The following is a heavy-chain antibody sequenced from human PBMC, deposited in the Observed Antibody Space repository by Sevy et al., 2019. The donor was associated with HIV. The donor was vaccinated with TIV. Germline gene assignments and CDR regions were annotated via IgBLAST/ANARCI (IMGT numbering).Heavy chain of an antibody. CDR3: ARAVLEISTWRSDY. Sequence: GGSLRLSCAASGFTFSSYRMTWVRQAPGKGLEWVSCISSTGDYINYADSVKGRFTISRDNAKNLLYLQMDSLRAEDTAVYYCARAVLEISTWRSDYWGQGTLVTVSS. D-gene: IGHD1-1*01. V-gene: IGHV3-21*01. CDR2: ISSTGDYI. CDR1: GFTFSSYR. J-gene: IGHJ4*02.